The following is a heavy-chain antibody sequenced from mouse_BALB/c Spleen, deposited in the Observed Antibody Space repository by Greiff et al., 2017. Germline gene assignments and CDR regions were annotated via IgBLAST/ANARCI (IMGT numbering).Heavy chain of an antibody. CDR2: ISSGGGST. CDR1: GFAFSSYD. CDR3: ARGGTFSHYYFDY. J-gene: IGHJ2*01. D-gene: IGHD3-3*01. V-gene: IGHV5-12-1*01. Sequence: EVQLQQSGGGLVKPGGSLKLSCAASGFAFSSYDMSWVRQTPEKRLEWVAYISSGGGSTYYPDTVKGRFTISRDNAKNTLYLQMSSLKSEDTAMYYCARGGTFSHYYFDYWGQGTTLTVSS.